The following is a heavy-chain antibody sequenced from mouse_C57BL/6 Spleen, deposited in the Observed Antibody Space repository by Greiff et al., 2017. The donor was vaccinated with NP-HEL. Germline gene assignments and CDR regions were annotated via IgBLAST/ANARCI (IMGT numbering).Heavy chain of an antibody. V-gene: IGHV1-72*01. J-gene: IGHJ4*01. CDR1: GYTFTSYW. CDR3: ASWIGSSYPYYAMDY. CDR2: IDPNSGGT. Sequence: QVQLQQPGAELVKPGASVKLSCKASGYTFTSYWMHWVKQRPGRGLEWIGRIDPNSGGTKYNEKFKSKATLTVDKPSSTAYMQLSSLTSEDSAVYYCASWIGSSYPYYAMDYWGQGTSVTVSS. D-gene: IGHD1-1*01.